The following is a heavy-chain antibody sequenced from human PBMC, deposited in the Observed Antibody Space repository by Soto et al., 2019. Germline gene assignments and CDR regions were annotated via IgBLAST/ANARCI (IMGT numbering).Heavy chain of an antibody. D-gene: IGHD6-6*01. CDR3: ARGSGSSSSACDY. Sequence: PGGSLRLSCAASGFTFSSYSMNWVRQAPGKGLEWVSSISSSSYIYYADSVKGRFTISRDNAKNSLYLQMNSLRAEDTAVYYCARGSGSSSSACDYWGPGTLVTVSS. CDR2: ISSSSYI. J-gene: IGHJ4*02. V-gene: IGHV3-21*01. CDR1: GFTFSSYS.